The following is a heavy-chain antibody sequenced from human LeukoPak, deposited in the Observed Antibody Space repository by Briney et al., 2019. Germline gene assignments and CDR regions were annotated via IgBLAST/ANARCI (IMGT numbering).Heavy chain of an antibody. Sequence: GGSLRLSCAASGFTFSVYSLNWVRQAPGKGLEWVSSISSTSGYIYYADSVKGRFTISRDNAKNSLYLQMNSLRAEDTAVYYCARGVRYYDILTGNYPTYCYGMDVWGQGTTVTVSS. D-gene: IGHD3-9*01. CDR3: ARGVRYYDILTGNYPTYCYGMDV. V-gene: IGHV3-21*01. J-gene: IGHJ6*02. CDR2: ISSTSGYI. CDR1: GFTFSVYS.